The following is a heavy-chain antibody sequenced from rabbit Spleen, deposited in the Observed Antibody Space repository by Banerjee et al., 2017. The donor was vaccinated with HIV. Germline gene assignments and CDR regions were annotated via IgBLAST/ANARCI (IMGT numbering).Heavy chain of an antibody. J-gene: IGHJ4*02. V-gene: IGHV1S40*01. CDR3: ARDLPGVIGWNFGF. CDR2: INSDTGKN. Sequence: QSLEESGGGLVKPGGTLTLTCTVSGFSFSSNWMCWVRQAPGKGLEWIACINSDTGKNVYATWAKGRFTISRTSSTTVTLQMTSLTVADTASYFCARDLPGVIGWNFGFWGPGTLVTVS. D-gene: IGHD3-1*01. CDR1: GFSFSSNW.